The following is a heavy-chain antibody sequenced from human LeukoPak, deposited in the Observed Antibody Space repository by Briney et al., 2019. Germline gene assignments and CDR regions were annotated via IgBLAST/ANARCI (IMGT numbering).Heavy chain of an antibody. J-gene: IGHJ4*02. Sequence: PGGSLRLSCAASGFTFSTYAMTWVRQAPGKGLEWVSGIGGSGGSTYYADSVKGRFTISRDNSKNTLYLQMNSLRAEDTAVYYCAKAPVTTCSGAYCYPFDYWGQGTLVTVSS. CDR1: GFTFSTYA. CDR3: AKAPVTTCSGAYCYPFDY. D-gene: IGHD2-21*01. CDR2: IGGSGGST. V-gene: IGHV3-23*01.